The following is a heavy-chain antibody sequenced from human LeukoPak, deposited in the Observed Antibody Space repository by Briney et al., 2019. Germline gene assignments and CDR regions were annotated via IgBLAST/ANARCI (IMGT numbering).Heavy chain of an antibody. J-gene: IGHJ6*03. CDR2: IYTSGST. CDR3: ARGYCSGGSCYSYYYYNYMDV. D-gene: IGHD2-15*01. CDR1: GGSISSYY. Sequence: PSETLSLTCTVSGGSISSYYWSWIRQPAGKGLEWIGRIYTSGSTNYNPSLKSRVTMSVDTSKNQFSLNLSSVTAADTAVYYCARGYCSGGSCYSYYYYNYMDVWGKGTTVTVSS. V-gene: IGHV4-4*07.